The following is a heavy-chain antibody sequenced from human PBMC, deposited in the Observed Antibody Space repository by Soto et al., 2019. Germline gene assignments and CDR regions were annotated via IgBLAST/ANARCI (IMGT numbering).Heavy chain of an antibody. CDR1: GGTFSRNT. CDR2: IIPIFGTA. D-gene: IGHD3-22*01. Sequence: ASVKVSCKASGGTFSRNTISWVRQAPGQGLEWMGGIIPIFGTANYAQKFQGRVTITADESTSTAYMELNRLSSEDTAVYYCARQFHYDSSGYYYAYWGQGTLVTV. V-gene: IGHV1-69*13. J-gene: IGHJ4*02. CDR3: ARQFHYDSSGYYYAY.